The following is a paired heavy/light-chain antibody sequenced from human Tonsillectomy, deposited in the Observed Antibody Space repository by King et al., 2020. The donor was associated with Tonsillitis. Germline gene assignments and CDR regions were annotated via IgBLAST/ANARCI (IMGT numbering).Heavy chain of an antibody. V-gene: IGHV4-59*01. CDR1: GDAMSNYY. J-gene: IGHJ4*02. Sequence: QVQLQESGPGLVKPSATLSLTCSVSGDAMSNYYWTWIRQPPGKGPEWIGYMYQSGSTTYNPSFKSRVTMSVDTSKHHLSLNLTSVTSADTAVYHCGAHPLYFGELFPIQYWGQGILVSVSS. CDR3: GAHPLYFGELFPIQY. D-gene: IGHD3-10*01. CDR2: MYQSGST.
Light chain of an antibody. J-gene: IGLJ3*02. V-gene: IGLV1-47*01. CDR3: AAWDDSLSAWV. Sequence: QSVVTQPPSASGTPGQRVTITCSGSSSNIGTNYVYWYQRLPGMAPKLLIYRNNQRPSGVPDRFSGSQSGTSASLAISGLRSEDEAEYFCAAWDDSLSAWVFGGGTKLTVL. CDR1: SSNIGTNY. CDR2: RNN.